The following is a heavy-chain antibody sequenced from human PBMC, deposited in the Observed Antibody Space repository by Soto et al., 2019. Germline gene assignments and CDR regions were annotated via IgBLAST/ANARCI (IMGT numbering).Heavy chain of an antibody. V-gene: IGHV3-30-3*01. Sequence: QVQLVESGGGVVQPGRSLRLSCAASGFTFSSYAMHWVRQAPGKGLEWVAVISYDGSNKYYADSVKGRFTISRDNSKNXLYLQMNSLRAEDTAVYYCAREVDYVWGSYRSFDYWGQGTLVTVSS. J-gene: IGHJ4*02. CDR3: AREVDYVWGSYRSFDY. CDR1: GFTFSSYA. CDR2: ISYDGSNK. D-gene: IGHD3-16*02.